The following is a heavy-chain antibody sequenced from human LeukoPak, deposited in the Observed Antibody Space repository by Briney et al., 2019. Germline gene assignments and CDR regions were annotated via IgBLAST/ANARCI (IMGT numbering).Heavy chain of an antibody. CDR2: IIPIFGTA. Sequence: GASVKVSCKASGGTFSSYAISWVRQAPGQGLEWMGGIIPIFGTANYAQKFQGRVTITTDESTSTAYMELSSLRSEDTAVYYCARGHLSSSSGSGWFDPWGQGTLVTVSS. CDR3: ARGHLSSSSGSGWFDP. V-gene: IGHV1-69*05. CDR1: GGTFSSYA. J-gene: IGHJ5*02. D-gene: IGHD6-6*01.